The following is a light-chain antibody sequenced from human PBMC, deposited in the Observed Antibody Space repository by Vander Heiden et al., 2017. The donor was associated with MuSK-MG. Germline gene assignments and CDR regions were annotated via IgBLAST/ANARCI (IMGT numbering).Light chain of an antibody. Sequence: QSVLTQPPSVSGAPGQRVTISCTGSSSNIGAGYDAHWYQQIPGTAPKLLIYGNDNRPAGVPDRFSGSKSGTSASLAISGLQAADEADYYCQSYDSSLSGVLFGGGTKLTVL. CDR3: QSYDSSLSGVL. V-gene: IGLV1-40*01. CDR1: SSNIGAGYD. J-gene: IGLJ2*01. CDR2: GND.